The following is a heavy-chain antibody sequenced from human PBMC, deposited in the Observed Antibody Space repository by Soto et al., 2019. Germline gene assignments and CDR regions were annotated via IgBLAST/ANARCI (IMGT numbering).Heavy chain of an antibody. D-gene: IGHD6-13*01. V-gene: IGHV4-59*01. CDR3: ARAFIAAAGEGFDP. CDR1: GGSISSYY. J-gene: IGHJ5*02. CDR2: IYYSGST. Sequence: QVQLQESGPGLVKPSETLSLTCTVSGGSISSYYWSWIRQPPGKGLEWIGYIYYSGSTNYNPSLKSRVTISVETSKNQFSLKLSSVTAADTAVYYCARAFIAAAGEGFDPWGKGTLVTVSS.